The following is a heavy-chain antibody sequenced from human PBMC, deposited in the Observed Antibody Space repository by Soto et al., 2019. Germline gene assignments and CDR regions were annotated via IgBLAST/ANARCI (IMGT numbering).Heavy chain of an antibody. Sequence: EVQLLQSGGGLAQPGGSLTLSCAASGFSFSDYSMNWVRRAPGKGLEWVSAFSAGGDYRHYADSVKGRSTISRDNSKNTLFLQMNSLRAEDTARYYCAREARYDRGVYHYEGIDYWGQGTLVTVSS. V-gene: IGHV3-23*01. CDR1: GFSFSDYS. D-gene: IGHD3-22*01. CDR3: AREARYDRGVYHYEGIDY. J-gene: IGHJ4*02. CDR2: FSAGGDYR.